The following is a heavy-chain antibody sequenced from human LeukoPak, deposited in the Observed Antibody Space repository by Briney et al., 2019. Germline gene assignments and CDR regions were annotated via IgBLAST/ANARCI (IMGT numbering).Heavy chain of an antibody. Sequence: SETLSLTCAVYGGSFSGYYWSWIRQPPGKGLEWIGEINHSGSTNYNPSLKSRVTISVDTSKNQFSLKLSSVTAADTAVYYCARHPSSGWYRVWFDPWGQGTLVTVSS. V-gene: IGHV4-34*01. CDR1: GGSFSGYY. CDR2: INHSGST. D-gene: IGHD6-19*01. CDR3: ARHPSSGWYRVWFDP. J-gene: IGHJ5*02.